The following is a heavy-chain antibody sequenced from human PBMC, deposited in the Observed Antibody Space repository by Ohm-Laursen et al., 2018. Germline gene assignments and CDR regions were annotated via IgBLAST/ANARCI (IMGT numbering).Heavy chain of an antibody. CDR1: GGSFSGYY. CDR3: ARAGDKSGDGNN. CDR2: INHSGST. Sequence: SETLSLTCAVYGGSFSGYYWSWIRQPPGRGLEWIGEINHSGSTNYNPSLKSRVTISVDTSKNQFSLKLTSVTAADTAVYYCARAGDKSGDGNNWGQGTLVTVSS. D-gene: IGHD2-21*01. J-gene: IGHJ4*02. V-gene: IGHV4-34*01.